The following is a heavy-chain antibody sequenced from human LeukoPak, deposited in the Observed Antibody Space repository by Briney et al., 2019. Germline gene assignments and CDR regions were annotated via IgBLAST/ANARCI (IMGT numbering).Heavy chain of an antibody. V-gene: IGHV3-11*04. Sequence: GGSLRLSCAASGSTFSDYYMNWIRQAPGKGLEWISYISSSGSNIYYADSVKGRFTISRDNAKNSLSLQMNSLRAEDTAVYYCASGTSRGWNYPSDYWGQGTLVTVSS. CDR2: ISSSGSNI. CDR1: GSTFSDYY. CDR3: ASGTSRGWNYPSDY. J-gene: IGHJ4*02. D-gene: IGHD1-7*01.